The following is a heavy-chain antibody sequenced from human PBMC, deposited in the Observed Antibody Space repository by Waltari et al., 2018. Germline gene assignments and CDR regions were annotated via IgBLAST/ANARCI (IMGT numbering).Heavy chain of an antibody. J-gene: IGHJ5*02. CDR1: GFSLNTFGVG. V-gene: IGHV2-5*01. D-gene: IGHD2-15*01. CDR3: AKNGGSSWFDP. Sequence: QITLKESGPTLVKPTQTLTLTCPFSGFSLNTFGVGVGWIRQPPGKALEWLALIFSNDDKRYSPSLKSRLTITKDTSENQVVLTMTNVDPMDTATYYCAKNGGSSWFDPWGQGVLVTVSS. CDR2: IFSNDDK.